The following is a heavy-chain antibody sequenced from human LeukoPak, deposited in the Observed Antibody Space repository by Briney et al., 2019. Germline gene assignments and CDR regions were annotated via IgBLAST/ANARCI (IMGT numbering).Heavy chain of an antibody. Sequence: GGSLRLSCAASGFTFSSYAMSWVRQAPGKGLDWVALISYDGSNKYYADSVKGRFTISRDNSKNTLYLQMNSLRTEDTAVYYCAKAWTTMVLDYWGQGALVTVSS. D-gene: IGHD3-10*01. CDR2: ISYDGSNK. J-gene: IGHJ4*02. CDR1: GFTFSSYA. V-gene: IGHV3-30*18. CDR3: AKAWTTMVLDY.